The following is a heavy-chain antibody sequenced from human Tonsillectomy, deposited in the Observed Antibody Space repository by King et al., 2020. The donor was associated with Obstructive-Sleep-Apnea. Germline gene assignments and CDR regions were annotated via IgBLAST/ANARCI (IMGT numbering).Heavy chain of an antibody. D-gene: IGHD3-10*01. CDR3: AKDISGTYGSGSLFDY. J-gene: IGHJ4*02. CDR1: GFTFDDYA. CDR2: ISWNSGSI. V-gene: IGHV3-9*01. Sequence: VQLVESGGGLVQPGRSLRLSCAASGFTFDDYAMHWVRQAPGKGLEWVSGISWNSGSIGYADSVKGRFTISRDNAKNSLYLQMNSLRAEDTALYYCAKDISGTYGSGSLFDYWGQGTLVTVSS.